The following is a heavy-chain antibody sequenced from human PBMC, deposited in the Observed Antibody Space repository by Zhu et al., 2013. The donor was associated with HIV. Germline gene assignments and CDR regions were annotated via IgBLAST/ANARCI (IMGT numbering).Heavy chain of an antibody. V-gene: IGHV1-8*02. CDR2: IDPNSGNT. Sequence: VQLVQSGADVXKPGASVQVSCKILVDTFSPNYLHWVRQAPGQGLEWMGWIDPNSGNTGYAQKLQGRVTMTRDTSISTAYMELSSLRSEDTAVYYCARVVTCGDECYSHDYWGQGTLVTVSS. CDR1: VDTFSPNY. J-gene: IGHJ4*02. D-gene: IGHD2-21*01. CDR3: ARVVTCGDECYSHDY.